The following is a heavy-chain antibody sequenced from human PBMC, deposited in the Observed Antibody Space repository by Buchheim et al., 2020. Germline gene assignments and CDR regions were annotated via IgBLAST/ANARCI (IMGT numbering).Heavy chain of an antibody. J-gene: IGHJ4*02. CDR3: ARDERDTVTTFSSLFDY. V-gene: IGHV3-74*01. D-gene: IGHD4-17*01. CDR1: GFTFSSYW. CDR2: TNSDGSST. Sequence: EVQLVESGGGLVQPGGSLRLSCAASGFTFSSYWMHWVRQAPGKGLVWVSRTNSDGSSTSYADSVKGRFTISRDNAKNTLYLQMNSLRAEDTAVYYCARDERDTVTTFSSLFDYWGQGTL.